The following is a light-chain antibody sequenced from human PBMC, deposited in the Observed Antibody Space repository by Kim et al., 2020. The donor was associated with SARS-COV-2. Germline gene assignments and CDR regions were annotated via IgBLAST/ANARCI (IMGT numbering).Light chain of an antibody. J-gene: IGKJ4*01. CDR2: DAA. CDR3: QKRSNWPPALT. CDR1: RRGSGY. Sequence: PGERATRSCRASRRGSGYLAGDQQKPGQAPRRLIYDAANRATGTPARLSGSGSGTDFTLTISSLEPEEFAVYYGQKRSNWPPALTFGGGTKVDIK. V-gene: IGKV3-11*01.